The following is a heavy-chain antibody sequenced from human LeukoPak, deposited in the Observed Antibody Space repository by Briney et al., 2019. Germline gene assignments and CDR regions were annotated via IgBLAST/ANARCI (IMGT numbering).Heavy chain of an antibody. CDR1: RDCVSSNSAA. D-gene: IGHD2/OR15-2a*01. Sequence: SQTPSHTSALSRDCVSSNSAAANSIRQSPSRGLGWLGRTYYNSKWSNDDAVSVKSRITINPDTSKNQFSLQLNSVTPEDTAVYYCARRISAWYLDDWGQGTLVIVST. CDR3: ARRISAWYLDD. V-gene: IGHV6-1*01. CDR2: TYYNSKWSN. J-gene: IGHJ4*02.